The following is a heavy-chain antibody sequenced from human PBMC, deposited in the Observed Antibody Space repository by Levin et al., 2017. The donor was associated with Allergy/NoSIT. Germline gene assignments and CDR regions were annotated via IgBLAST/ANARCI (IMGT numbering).Heavy chain of an antibody. Sequence: LRLSCKVSGGSISSGSYYWSWIRQPAAKGLEWIGRIYSSGSANYNPSLKSRVTISVDTSKNQFPLKLSSVTAADTAVYYCARAEVGSEHWGQGTLVTVSS. V-gene: IGHV4-61*02. CDR3: ARAEVGSEH. CDR1: GGSISSGSYY. J-gene: IGHJ4*02. D-gene: IGHD3-10*01. CDR2: IYSSGSA.